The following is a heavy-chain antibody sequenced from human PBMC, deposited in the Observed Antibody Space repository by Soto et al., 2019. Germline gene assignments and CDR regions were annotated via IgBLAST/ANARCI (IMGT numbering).Heavy chain of an antibody. Sequence: QVQLQQSGPGLVKPSQTLSLTCAISGDSVSSNSAAWKWIRQSPSRVLEWLGRTYYSSKWYIDYAASVKRRITIKSDTSKNHFSLQLNSATPDATAVYYCARGVAGTFDFWGKGILVTVSS. CDR3: ARGVAGTFDF. CDR2: TYYSSKWYI. D-gene: IGHD6-19*01. J-gene: IGHJ4*02. CDR1: GDSVSSNSAA. V-gene: IGHV6-1*01.